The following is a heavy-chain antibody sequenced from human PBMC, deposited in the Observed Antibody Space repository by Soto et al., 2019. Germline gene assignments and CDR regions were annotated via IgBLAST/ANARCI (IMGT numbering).Heavy chain of an antibody. V-gene: IGHV4-4*02. CDR1: GGSISSSNW. CDR2: IYHSGST. J-gene: IGHJ6*02. CDR3: ARDPRAGYYYYGMDV. D-gene: IGHD3-10*01. Sequence: QVQLQESGPGLVKPSGTLSLTCAVSGGSISSSNWWSWVRQPPGKGLEWIGEIYHSGSTNYNPSLESRVTISVDKSKNQCSLKLRSVTAADTAVYYCARDPRAGYYYYGMDVWGQGTTVTVSS.